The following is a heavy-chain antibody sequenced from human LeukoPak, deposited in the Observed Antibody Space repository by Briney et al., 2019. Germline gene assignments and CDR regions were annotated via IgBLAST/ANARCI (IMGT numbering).Heavy chain of an antibody. D-gene: IGHD4-17*01. CDR3: ARDLYGDPYYFDY. J-gene: IGHJ4*02. V-gene: IGHV3-33*08. Sequence: PGGSLRLSCAASRFTFSSYNMNWVRQAPGKGLEWVAVIWYDGSNKYYADSVKGRFTISRDTSKNTLYLQMNSLRPEDTAVYYCARDLYGDPYYFDYWGQGTLVTVSS. CDR1: RFTFSSYN. CDR2: IWYDGSNK.